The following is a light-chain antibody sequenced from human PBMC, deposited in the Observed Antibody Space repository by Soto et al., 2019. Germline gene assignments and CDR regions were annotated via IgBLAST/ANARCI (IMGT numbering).Light chain of an antibody. CDR2: DAS. Sequence: EIVLTQSPATLSLSPGERATLSCSASQSVSSDLAWYQQKPGQAPSILIYDASNRATGIPARFSGSGSGTDFTLTISSLEPEDFAVYYCQQRSNWPLESTFGPGTKVDIK. V-gene: IGKV3-11*01. J-gene: IGKJ3*01. CDR1: QSVSSD. CDR3: QQRSNWPLEST.